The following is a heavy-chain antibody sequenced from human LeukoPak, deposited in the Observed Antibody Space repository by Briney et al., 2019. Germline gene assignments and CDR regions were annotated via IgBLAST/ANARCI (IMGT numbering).Heavy chain of an antibody. CDR1: GFTFSNYA. J-gene: IGHJ4*02. D-gene: IGHD4-17*01. Sequence: GGSLRLSCAASGFTFSNYAMHWVRQAPGKGLEWVAAMSYDGSDKYSADSVKGRFAISRDNSKNTLYLQMNSLRAEDTAVYYCVLGHYGCFFDYWGQGTLVTVSS. CDR3: VLGHYGCFFDY. CDR2: MSYDGSDK. V-gene: IGHV3-30*09.